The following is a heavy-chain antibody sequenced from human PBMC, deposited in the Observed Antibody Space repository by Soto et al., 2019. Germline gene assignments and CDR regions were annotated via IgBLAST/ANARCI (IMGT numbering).Heavy chain of an antibody. CDR2: IYSGGST. V-gene: IGHV3-53*04. Sequence: PGGSLRLSCAASGFTVSSNYMSWVRQAPGKGLEWVSVIYSGGSTYYADSVKGRFTISRHNSKNTLYLQMNSLRAEDTAVYYCARDTGPSPNAFDYWGQGTLVTVSS. J-gene: IGHJ4*02. CDR3: ARDTGPSPNAFDY. CDR1: GFTVSSNY.